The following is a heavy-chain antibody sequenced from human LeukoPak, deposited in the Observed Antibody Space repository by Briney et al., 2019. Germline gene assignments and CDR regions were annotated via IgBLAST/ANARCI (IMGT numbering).Heavy chain of an antibody. Sequence: GGSLRLSCAASGFTFSSYWMHWVRQVPGMGLVWVSHINTDGSGTRYADSVKGRFTISRDNAKNTLYLQMNSLRAEDTAVYYCARVPPSYYGMDVWGQGTTVTVSS. CDR2: INTDGSGT. J-gene: IGHJ6*02. V-gene: IGHV3-74*01. CDR3: ARVPPSYYGMDV. CDR1: GFTFSSYW.